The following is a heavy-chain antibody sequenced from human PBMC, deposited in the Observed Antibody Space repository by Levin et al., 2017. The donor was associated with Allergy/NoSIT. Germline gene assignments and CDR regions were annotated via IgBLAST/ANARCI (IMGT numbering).Heavy chain of an antibody. V-gene: IGHV4-59*01. J-gene: IGHJ5*01. CDR3: ARDQGSSGWYGWIDF. Sequence: SQTLSLPCAVSGDSISSYHWNWLRQPPGKELEWIGCLYNSGRTKYNPSLQSRVTISVDATKNQFSLKLSSVSASDTAVYYCARDQGSSGWYGWIDFWGQGTLVTVSS. CDR1: GDSISSYH. CDR2: LYNSGRT. D-gene: IGHD3-22*01.